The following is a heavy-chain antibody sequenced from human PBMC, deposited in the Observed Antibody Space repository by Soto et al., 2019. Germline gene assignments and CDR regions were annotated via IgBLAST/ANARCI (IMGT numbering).Heavy chain of an antibody. CDR1: GFTFTSSA. Sequence: SVKVSCKASGFTFTSSAMQWVRQTRGQRLERIGWIVVGSGNTNYAQKFQERVTITRDMSTSTAYMELSSLRSEDTAVYYCAADAPDLLSAIYAGTNRDYYYYGMYVWGQGTTVTVSS. J-gene: IGHJ6*02. CDR2: IVVGSGNT. D-gene: IGHD1-7*01. V-gene: IGHV1-58*02. CDR3: AADAPDLLSAIYAGTNRDYYYYGMYV.